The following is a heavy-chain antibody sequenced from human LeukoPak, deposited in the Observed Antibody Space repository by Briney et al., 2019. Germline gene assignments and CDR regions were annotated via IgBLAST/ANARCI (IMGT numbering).Heavy chain of an antibody. CDR3: ARVTATWFDP. CDR2: FSGSGGNT. J-gene: IGHJ5*02. D-gene: IGHD2-21*02. Sequence: GGSLRLSCAASGFTFSSYAMSWVRQAPGKGLEWVSTFSGSGGNTYYADSVKGRFTISRDNSKNTLYLQMNSLRAEDTAIYYCARVTATWFDPWGQGTLVTVSS. CDR1: GFTFSSYA. V-gene: IGHV3-23*01.